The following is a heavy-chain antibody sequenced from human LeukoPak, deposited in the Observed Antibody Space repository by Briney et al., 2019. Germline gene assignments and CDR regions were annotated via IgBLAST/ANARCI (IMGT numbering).Heavy chain of an antibody. D-gene: IGHD3-10*01. CDR2: IYYSGST. CDR1: GGSISSGGYC. Sequence: SETLSLTCTVSGGSISSGGYCWSWIRQHPGKGLEWIGYIYYSGSTYYNPSLKSRVTISVDTSKNQFSLKLSSVTAADTAVYYCASTFVLWFGELSGRAPEWYFDLWGRGTLVTVSS. V-gene: IGHV4-31*03. CDR3: ASTFVLWFGELSGRAPEWYFDL. J-gene: IGHJ2*01.